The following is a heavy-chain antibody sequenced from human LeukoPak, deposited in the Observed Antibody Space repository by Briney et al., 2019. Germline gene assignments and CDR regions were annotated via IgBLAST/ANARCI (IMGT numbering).Heavy chain of an antibody. CDR1: GGTFSSYT. CDR3: ARGHQPPYYGMDV. V-gene: IGHV1-69*02. Sequence: SVKVSYKASGGTFSSYTISWVRQAPGQGLEWMGRIIPILGIANYAQKFQGRVTITADKSTSTAYMELSSLRSEDTAVFYCARGHQPPYYGMDVWGQGTTVTVSS. CDR2: IIPILGIA. J-gene: IGHJ6*02.